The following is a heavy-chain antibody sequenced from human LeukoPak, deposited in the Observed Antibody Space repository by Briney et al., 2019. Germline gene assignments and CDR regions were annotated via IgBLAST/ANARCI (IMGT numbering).Heavy chain of an antibody. CDR2: FDPEDGET. J-gene: IGHJ4*02. D-gene: IGHD6-6*01. CDR3: ATASRSSIAARASFDY. CDR1: GYTLTELS. V-gene: IGHV1-24*01. Sequence: PGASVKVSCKVSGYTLTELSMHWVRQAPGKGLEWMGGFDPEDGETIYAQKFQGRVTMTEDTSTDTAYMELSSLRSEDTAVYSCATASRSSIAARASFDYWGQGTLVTVSS.